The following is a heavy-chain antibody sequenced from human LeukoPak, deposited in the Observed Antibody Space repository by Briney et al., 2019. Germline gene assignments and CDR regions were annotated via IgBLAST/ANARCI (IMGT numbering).Heavy chain of an antibody. J-gene: IGHJ4*02. CDR1: GGSFSGYY. CDR2: INHSGST. D-gene: IGHD6-13*01. CDR3: ARRLGRGIAAAGTGFDY. V-gene: IGHV4-34*01. Sequence: SSETLSLTCAVYGGSFSGYYWSWIRQPPGKGLEWIGEINHSGSTNYDPSLKSRVTISVDTSKNQFSLKLSSVTAADTAVYYCARRLGRGIAAAGTGFDYWGQGTLVAVSS.